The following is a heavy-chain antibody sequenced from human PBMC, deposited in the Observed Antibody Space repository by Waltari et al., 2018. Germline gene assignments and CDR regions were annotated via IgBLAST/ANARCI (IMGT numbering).Heavy chain of an antibody. J-gene: IGHJ3*02. V-gene: IGHV4-61*02. Sequence: QVQLQESGPGLVKPSQTLSLTCTVSGGSISSGSYYWIWIRQPAGKGLEWIGRIYTSGSTNYNPPLKSRVTISVVTSKTQFSLKLSSVTAADTAVYYCARENYYYSSGYYDYGAFDIWGQGTMVTVSS. CDR1: GGSISSGSYY. D-gene: IGHD3-22*01. CDR2: IYTSGST. CDR3: ARENYYYSSGYYDYGAFDI.